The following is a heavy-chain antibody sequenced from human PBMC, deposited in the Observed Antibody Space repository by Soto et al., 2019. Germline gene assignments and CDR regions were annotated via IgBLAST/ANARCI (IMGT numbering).Heavy chain of an antibody. CDR2: INPNSGGT. J-gene: IGHJ3*02. Sequence: ASVKVSCKASGYTFTGYYMHWVRQAPGQGLEWMGWINPNSGGTNYAQKFQGWVTMTADTSISTAYMELSRLRSEDTAVYYCARYFISSSMVRGVTGDDAFDIWGQGTMVTVSS. CDR1: GYTFTGYY. CDR3: ARYFISSSMVRGVTGDDAFDI. V-gene: IGHV1-2*04. D-gene: IGHD3-10*01.